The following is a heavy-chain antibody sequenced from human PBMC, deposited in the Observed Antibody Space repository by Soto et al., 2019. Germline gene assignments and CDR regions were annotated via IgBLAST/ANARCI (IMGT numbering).Heavy chain of an antibody. D-gene: IGHD2-2*02. Sequence: SVKVSCKASGGTFSSYAISWVRQAPGQGLEWMGGINAVYGTTNYSQNFQGRVTITRDKSTSTAYMELNSLRSEDTAVYYCARSTTSCYSLCWFDPWGQGTLVTVSS. J-gene: IGHJ5*01. CDR2: INAVYGTT. CDR3: ARSTTSCYSLCWFDP. CDR1: GGTFSSYA. V-gene: IGHV1-69*05.